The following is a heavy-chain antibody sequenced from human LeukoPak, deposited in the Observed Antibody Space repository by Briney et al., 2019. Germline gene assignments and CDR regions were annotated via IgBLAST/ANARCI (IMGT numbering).Heavy chain of an antibody. CDR3: AREEGAAAGTGIDY. V-gene: IGHV3-21*01. CDR2: ISSSSSYI. Sequence: PGGSLRLSCAASGFTFSSYSMNWVRQAPGKGLEWVSSISSSSSYIYYADSVKGRFTISRDNAKNSLYLQMNSLRAEDTAVYYCAREEGAAAGTGIDYWGQGTLVTVSS. D-gene: IGHD6-13*01. J-gene: IGHJ4*02. CDR1: GFTFSSYS.